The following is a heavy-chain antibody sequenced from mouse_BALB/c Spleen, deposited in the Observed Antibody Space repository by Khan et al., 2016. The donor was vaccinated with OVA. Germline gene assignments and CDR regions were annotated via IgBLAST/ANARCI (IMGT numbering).Heavy chain of an antibody. V-gene: IGHV5-6*01. J-gene: IGHJ3*01. CDR3: ASHLTGSFAY. Sequence: EVELVESGGDLVKPGGSLKLSCAASGFTFSSYSMSWVRQIPDKRLEWVATMSSGGDYTYYPDSVKGRFTISRDNAKNTLYLQMSSLKSEDTAMYYWASHLTGSFAYWGQGTLVTVPA. CDR2: MSSGGDYT. D-gene: IGHD4-1*01. CDR1: GFTFSSYS.